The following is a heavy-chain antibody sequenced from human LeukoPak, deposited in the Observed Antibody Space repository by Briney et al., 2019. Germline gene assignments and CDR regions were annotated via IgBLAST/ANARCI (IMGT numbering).Heavy chain of an antibody. CDR3: AKAVAGTADY. Sequence: PGGSLRLSCAASGFTFSSYAMAWVRQAPGKGLEWVSTISGGGSTYYADSVKGRFTISRDNSKNTLYLQMNSLRAEDTAVYYCAKAVAGTADYWGQGTLVTVSS. D-gene: IGHD6-13*01. CDR2: ISGGGST. CDR1: GFTFSSYA. V-gene: IGHV3-23*01. J-gene: IGHJ4*02.